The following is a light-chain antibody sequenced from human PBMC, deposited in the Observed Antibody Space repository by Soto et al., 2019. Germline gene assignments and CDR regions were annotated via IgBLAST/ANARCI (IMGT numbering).Light chain of an antibody. CDR1: QSVSSD. CDR2: GTS. Sequence: EILMTQSPPTLSVSPGERATLSCRASQSVSSDLAWYQQKPGQAPRLLIYGTSARATGIPARFSGSGFGAEFTLTISSLQSEDSAVYYCQHYHNWLAFGGGTKVDIK. J-gene: IGKJ4*01. CDR3: QHYHNWLA. V-gene: IGKV3-15*01.